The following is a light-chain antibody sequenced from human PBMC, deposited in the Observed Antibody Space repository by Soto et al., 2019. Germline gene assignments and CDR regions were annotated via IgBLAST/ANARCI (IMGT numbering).Light chain of an antibody. V-gene: IGKV3-15*01. CDR2: IAS. CDR3: QQYNRWPLT. Sequence: EVVTTQSPATLSVSPGERATLSCRTIQYVQSSLAWYQQKPGRAPRLLIYIASPRATGIPARFSGSRSGTEFNLCISSLQSEVFAVYYFQQYNRWPLTFGQGTRLEIK. J-gene: IGKJ5*01. CDR1: QYVQSS.